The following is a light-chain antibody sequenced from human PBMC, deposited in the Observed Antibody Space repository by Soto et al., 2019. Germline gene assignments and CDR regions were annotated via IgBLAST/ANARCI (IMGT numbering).Light chain of an antibody. CDR1: SSDVGGYKY. V-gene: IGLV2-14*03. CDR2: EVN. CDR3: SSYTSIITRI. J-gene: IGLJ1*01. Sequence: ALTQPASVSGSPGQSITISCTGTSSDVGGYKYVSWYQQHPGKAPKLIIYEVNNRPSGISNRFSGSKSGNTASLTISGLQAEDEADYYCSSYTSIITRIFGTGTKVTVL.